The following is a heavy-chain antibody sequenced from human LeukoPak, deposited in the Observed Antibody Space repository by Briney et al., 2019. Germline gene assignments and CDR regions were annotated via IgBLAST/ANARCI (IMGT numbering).Heavy chain of an antibody. CDR3: ARDGKGGSQTFDY. CDR1: GGSLSTTSW. CDR2: VYHSGGGNK. D-gene: IGHD1-26*01. V-gene: IGHV4-4*02. J-gene: IGHJ4*02. Sequence: PSGTLSLTCAVSGGSLSTTSWWVWLRQPPGKGLEWIGEVYHSGGGNKNYNPSLKSRATISIDTSRNQFSLKLSSVTAADTAVYYCARDGKGGSQTFDYWGQGTLVTVSS.